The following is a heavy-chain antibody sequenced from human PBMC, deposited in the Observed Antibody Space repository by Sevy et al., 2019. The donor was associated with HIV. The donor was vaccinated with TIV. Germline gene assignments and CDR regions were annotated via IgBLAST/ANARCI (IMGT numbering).Heavy chain of an antibody. Sequence: ASVKVSCKTTGYIFSDYNMHWVRQAPGQGLEWMALINPNSGVTIYAHNFRGRVSVTRDTSIRTAYMELSGLTSYDTAVDYCGREDINAPRTLLSFDIWGQGTMVTVSS. CDR3: GREDINAPRTLLSFDI. CDR1: GYIFSDYN. CDR2: INPNSGVT. J-gene: IGHJ3*02. V-gene: IGHV1-2*06. D-gene: IGHD3-3*01.